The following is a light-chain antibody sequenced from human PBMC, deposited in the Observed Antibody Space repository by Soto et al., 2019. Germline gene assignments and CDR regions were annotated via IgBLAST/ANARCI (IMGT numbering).Light chain of an antibody. CDR1: SSDVGSYNR. CDR3: SSFTSSNTWV. CDR2: EVS. V-gene: IGLV2-18*02. J-gene: IGLJ7*01. Sequence: QSALTQPPSVSGSPGQSVTISCTGTSSDVGSYNRVSWYQQPPGTAPQLMIYEVSNRPSGVPDRFFGSKSGNTASLTISGLQAEDEADYYCSSFTSSNTWVFGGGTHLTVL.